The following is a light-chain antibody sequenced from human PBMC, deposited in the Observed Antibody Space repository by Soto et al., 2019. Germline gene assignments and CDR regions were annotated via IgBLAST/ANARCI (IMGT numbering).Light chain of an antibody. V-gene: IGKV1-5*01. CDR3: QHYGGMWT. Sequence: DIQTTQSPSTLSACIGXSVTITFRASQSITNRLAWYQQKPGKAPKVLIYDASNLESGVPSRFSGSGSGTEFILTISSLQPDDFATYYCQHYGGMWTFGQGTKVDIK. CDR1: QSITNR. J-gene: IGKJ1*01. CDR2: DAS.